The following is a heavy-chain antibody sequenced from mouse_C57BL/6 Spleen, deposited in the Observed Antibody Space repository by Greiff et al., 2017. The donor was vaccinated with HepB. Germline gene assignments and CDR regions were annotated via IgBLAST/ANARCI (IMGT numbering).Heavy chain of an antibody. CDR3: ASRGNYTTAWFAY. J-gene: IGHJ3*01. CDR2: IYPGDGDT. Sequence: VQGVESGPELVKPGASVKISCKASGYAFRSSWMNWVKQRPGKGLEWIGRIYPGDGDTNYNGKFKGKATLTADKSSSTAYMQLSSLTSEDSAVYFCASRGNYTTAWFAYWGQGTLVTVSA. D-gene: IGHD2-1*01. V-gene: IGHV1-82*01. CDR1: GYAFRSSW.